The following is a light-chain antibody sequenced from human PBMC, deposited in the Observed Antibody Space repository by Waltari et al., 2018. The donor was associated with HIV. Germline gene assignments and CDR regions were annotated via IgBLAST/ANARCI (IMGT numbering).Light chain of an antibody. CDR3: QQHSNWPLSIT. J-gene: IGKJ5*01. Sequence: EIVLTQSPVTLYLSPGEKATLSCRASQNVGNYLAWYQQRHGQAPRLLIYDASRTATDTPGRFSGSGSGTDFTLTISRLEPEDFAVYYCQQHSNWPLSITFGQGTRLQIK. CDR1: QNVGNY. V-gene: IGKV3-11*01. CDR2: DAS.